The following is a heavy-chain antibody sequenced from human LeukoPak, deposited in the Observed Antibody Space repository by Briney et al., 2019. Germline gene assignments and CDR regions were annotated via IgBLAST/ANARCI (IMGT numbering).Heavy chain of an antibody. CDR3: PREGGSWYSSSGQYYFDY. CDR2: IKQDGSEK. D-gene: IGHD6-13*01. J-gene: IGHJ4*02. CDR1: GFTFSSYW. V-gene: IGHV3-7*01. Sequence: GGSLRLSCAASGFTFSSYWMSWVRQAPGKGLEWVANIKQDGSEKYYVDSVKGRFTISRDNAKNSLYLQMNSLRAEDTAVYYCPREGGSWYSSSGQYYFDYWGQGTLVTVSS.